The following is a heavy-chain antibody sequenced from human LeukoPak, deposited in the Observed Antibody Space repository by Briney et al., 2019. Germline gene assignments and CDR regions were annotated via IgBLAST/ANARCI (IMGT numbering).Heavy chain of an antibody. V-gene: IGHV4-39*01. D-gene: IGHD2-2*02. CDR1: GGSISSSTYY. Sequence: SETLSLTCTVSGGSISSSTYYWVWIRQPPGKGLEWIGSVYYNGNTYYNPSLKSRVTISVDTSKNQFSLRLSSVTATDRAVYYCASSPGGYCSSASCYTGGYFDYWSQGSLVTVSS. J-gene: IGHJ4*02. CDR3: ASSPGGYCSSASCYTGGYFDY. CDR2: VYYNGNT.